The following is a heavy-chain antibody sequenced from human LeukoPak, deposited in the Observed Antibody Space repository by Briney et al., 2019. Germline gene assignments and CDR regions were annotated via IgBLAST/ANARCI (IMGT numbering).Heavy chain of an antibody. D-gene: IGHD1-26*01. CDR3: ARGRGATKKY. CDR1: GFTSSRYA. Sequence: QPGGSLRLSCAASGFTSSRYALHWVRQAPGKGLEWVAVISFDATRTYYADAVKGRFSISRDNSNSTLFLQMNSLRENDTAVYHCARGRGATKKYWGQGTLVTVSS. J-gene: IGHJ4*02. V-gene: IGHV3-30*04. CDR2: ISFDATRT.